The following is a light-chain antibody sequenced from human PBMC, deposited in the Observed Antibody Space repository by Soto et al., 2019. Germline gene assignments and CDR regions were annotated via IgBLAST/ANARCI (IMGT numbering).Light chain of an antibody. Sequence: DIQMTQSPSSVSASVGDRVTITCRASKGVSSYLAWYQQKPGQAPKLLIYAASSLQSGVPSRFSGSGSGTDFTLTISSLHPEDIATYYCQQANSFPWTFGQGTKVEIK. V-gene: IGKV1-12*01. CDR3: QQANSFPWT. CDR1: KGVSSY. CDR2: AAS. J-gene: IGKJ1*01.